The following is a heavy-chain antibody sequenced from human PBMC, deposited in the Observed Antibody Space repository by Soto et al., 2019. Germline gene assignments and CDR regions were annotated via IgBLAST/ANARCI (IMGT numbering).Heavy chain of an antibody. Sequence: RGESLKISCKGSGYSFTSYWIVLVRQMPGKGLEWMGIIYPGDSDTRYSPSFQGQVTISADKSISTAYLQWSSLKASDTAMYYCARSYSYGGYYYGMDVWGQGTTVTVSS. J-gene: IGHJ6*02. CDR1: GYSFTSYW. D-gene: IGHD5-18*01. V-gene: IGHV5-51*01. CDR2: IYPGDSDT. CDR3: ARSYSYGGYYYGMDV.